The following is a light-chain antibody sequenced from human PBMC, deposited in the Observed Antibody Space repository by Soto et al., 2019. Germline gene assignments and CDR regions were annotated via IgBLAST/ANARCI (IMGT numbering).Light chain of an antibody. CDR1: QSVRNN. CDR3: QQYHNWWT. CDR2: GAS. J-gene: IGKJ1*01. V-gene: IGKV3-15*01. Sequence: EVGMTQSPATLSVSPGERATLSCRASQSVRNNLAWYQQKPGQPPRLLIDGASTRATGIPARFSGSGSGTEFTLTISSLQSEDFAVYYCQQYHNWWTFGQGTKVDI.